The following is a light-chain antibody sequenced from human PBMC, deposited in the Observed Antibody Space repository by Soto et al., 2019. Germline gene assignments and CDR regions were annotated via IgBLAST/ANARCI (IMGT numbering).Light chain of an antibody. V-gene: IGLV2-14*01. J-gene: IGLJ1*01. Sequence: QYALTQPASVSASPGQSITISCTGTSNDVGGYKYVSWYQQHPGKAPKLMIYEVSNRPSGVSNRFSGSKSGNTASLTISGLQAEDEADYYCSSYTSSSTRVFGTGTKLTVL. CDR1: SNDVGGYKY. CDR2: EVS. CDR3: SSYTSSSTRV.